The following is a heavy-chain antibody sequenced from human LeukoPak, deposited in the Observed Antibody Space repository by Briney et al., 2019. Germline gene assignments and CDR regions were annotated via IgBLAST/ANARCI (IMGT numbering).Heavy chain of an antibody. Sequence: SVKVSCKASGGTFSSYAISWVRQAPGQGLEWMGRIIPILGIANYAQKFQGRVTITADKSTSTAYMELSSLRSEDTAVYYCARLVESPFYSGSLTGMDVWGQGTTVTVSS. CDR2: IIPILGIA. D-gene: IGHD1-26*01. CDR3: ARLVESPFYSGSLTGMDV. V-gene: IGHV1-69*04. CDR1: GGTFSSYA. J-gene: IGHJ6*02.